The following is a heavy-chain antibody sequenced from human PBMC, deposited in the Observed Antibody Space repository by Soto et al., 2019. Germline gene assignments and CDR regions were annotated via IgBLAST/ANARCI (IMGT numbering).Heavy chain of an antibody. V-gene: IGHV4-30-2*05. Sequence: PSETLSLTCAVSGGSISSGGYSWSWIRQPPGKGLEWIGYIYHSGSTYYNPSLKSRVTISVDTSKNQFSLKLSSVTAADTAVHYCARERPDGARLDPWGQGTLVTVSS. CDR2: IYHSGST. CDR3: ARERPDGARLDP. J-gene: IGHJ5*02. D-gene: IGHD6-6*01. CDR1: GGSISSGGYS.